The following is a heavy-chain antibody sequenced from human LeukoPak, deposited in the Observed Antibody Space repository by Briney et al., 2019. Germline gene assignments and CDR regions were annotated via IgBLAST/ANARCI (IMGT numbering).Heavy chain of an antibody. Sequence: PGGSLRLSCAASGFTFSSHAMHWVRQAPGKGLEWVTVISYDGSNKYYADSVKGRFTISRDNSKNTLYLQMNSLRAEDTAVYYCAKDLTGYSSSLNWFDPWGQGTLVTVSS. D-gene: IGHD6-13*01. V-gene: IGHV3-30*04. CDR3: AKDLTGYSSSLNWFDP. CDR2: ISYDGSNK. J-gene: IGHJ5*02. CDR1: GFTFSSHA.